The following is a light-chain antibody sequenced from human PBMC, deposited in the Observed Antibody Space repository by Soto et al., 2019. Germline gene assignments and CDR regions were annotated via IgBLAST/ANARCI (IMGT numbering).Light chain of an antibody. Sequence: QSALAQPPSASGSPGQSVAISCTGTSSDVGGYNYVSWYQQHPGKAPKLMTYEVNKRPSGVPDRFSGSKSGNTASLTVSGLQAEDEADYYCSSYAGSSNVFGTGTRSPS. CDR2: EVN. V-gene: IGLV2-8*01. J-gene: IGLJ1*01. CDR3: SSYAGSSNV. CDR1: SSDVGGYNY.